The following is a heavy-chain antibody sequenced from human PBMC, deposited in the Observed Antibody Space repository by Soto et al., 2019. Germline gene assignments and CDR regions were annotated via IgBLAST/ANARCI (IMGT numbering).Heavy chain of an antibody. V-gene: IGHV4-34*01. CDR2: INHSGST. D-gene: IGHD6-13*01. CDR1: GGSFSGYY. CDR3: ARVGSAAAQAH. J-gene: IGHJ4*02. Sequence: SETLSLTCAVYGGSFSGYYWTWIRQPPGTGLEWIGEINHSGSTNYNPSLKSRVTISVDTSKNQFSLKLTSVTAADTAVYYCARVGSAAAQAHWGQGILVTVSS.